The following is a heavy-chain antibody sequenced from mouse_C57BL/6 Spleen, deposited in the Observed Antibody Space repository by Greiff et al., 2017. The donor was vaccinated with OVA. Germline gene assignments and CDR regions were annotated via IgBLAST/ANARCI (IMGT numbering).Heavy chain of an antibody. J-gene: IGHJ4*01. D-gene: IGHD1-1*01. CDR3: TRDNGSRYAMDY. CDR1: GYTFTDYE. CDR2: IDPETGGT. V-gene: IGHV1-15*01. Sequence: QVQLQQSGAELVRPGASVTLSCKASGYTFTDYEMHWVKQTPVHGLEWIGAIDPETGGTAYNQKFKGKAILTADKSSSTAYMELRSLTSEDSAVYYGTRDNGSRYAMDYWGQGTSVTVSS.